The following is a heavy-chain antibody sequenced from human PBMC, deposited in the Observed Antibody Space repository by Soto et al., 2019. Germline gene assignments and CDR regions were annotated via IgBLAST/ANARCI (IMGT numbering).Heavy chain of an antibody. V-gene: IGHV1-69*06. Sequence: SVKVSCKASGGTFSSYAISWVRQAPGQGLEWMGGIIPIFGTANYAQKFQGRVTITADKSTSTAYTELSSLRSEDTAVYYCARDSLVWGSYRQGVYYYGMDVWGQGTTVTVSS. D-gene: IGHD3-16*02. CDR1: GGTFSSYA. J-gene: IGHJ6*02. CDR3: ARDSLVWGSYRQGVYYYGMDV. CDR2: IIPIFGTA.